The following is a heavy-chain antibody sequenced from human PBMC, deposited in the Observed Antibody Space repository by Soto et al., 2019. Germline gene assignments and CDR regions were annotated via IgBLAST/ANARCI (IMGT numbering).Heavy chain of an antibody. CDR1: GYTLTELS. Sequence: TSVKVSCKVSGYTLTELSMHWVRQAPGKGLEWMGGFDPEDGETIYAQKFQGRVTMTEDTSTDTAYMELSSLRSEDTAVYYCATWQWLRFQYSSGFDAFDIWGQGTMVTVSS. V-gene: IGHV1-24*01. CDR2: FDPEDGET. D-gene: IGHD5-12*01. CDR3: ATWQWLRFQYSSGFDAFDI. J-gene: IGHJ3*02.